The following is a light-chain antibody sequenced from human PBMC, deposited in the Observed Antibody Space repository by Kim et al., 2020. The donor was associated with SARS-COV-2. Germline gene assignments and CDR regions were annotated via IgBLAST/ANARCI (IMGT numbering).Light chain of an antibody. CDR1: QNIRNS. CDR2: GAS. CDR3: CHDSGYPIT. Sequence: DIQMTQSPSSLSASVGDRVTITCRASQNIRNSLAWFQQKPGKAPKSLIYGASTLQSGVPSRFSGGGSGTDFTLTISSLQPEDFAIYFCCHDSGYPITFGQGTRREIK. V-gene: IGKV1-16*01. J-gene: IGKJ5*01.